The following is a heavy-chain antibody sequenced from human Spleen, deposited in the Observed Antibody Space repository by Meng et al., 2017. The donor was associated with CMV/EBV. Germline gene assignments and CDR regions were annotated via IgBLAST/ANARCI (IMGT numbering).Heavy chain of an antibody. CDR3: SLTAMAPSVYYYYDMDV. CDR1: GFIFGDYA. Sequence: GGSLRLSCSASGFIFGDYAMSWVRQAPGKGLEWVGFIRSKAYAGTTEYGASVKGRFIISRDDSKSIAYLQMNRLKTEDTGVYYCSLTAMAPSVYYYYDMDVWGQGTTVTVSS. J-gene: IGHJ6*02. CDR2: IRSKAYAGTT. D-gene: IGHD5-18*01. V-gene: IGHV3-49*04.